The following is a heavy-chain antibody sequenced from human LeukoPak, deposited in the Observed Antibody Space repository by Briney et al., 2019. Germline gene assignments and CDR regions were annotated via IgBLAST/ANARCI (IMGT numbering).Heavy chain of an antibody. CDR3: ARDETAALYLGY. V-gene: IGHV3-30-3*01. Sequence: GGSLRLSCTASGFTFSSYAMHWVRQAPGKGLEWVAVISYDGSNKYYADSVKGRFTISRDNSKNTLYLQMNSLRAEDTAVYYCARDETAALYLGYWGQGTLVTVSS. CDR2: ISYDGSNK. CDR1: GFTFSSYA. J-gene: IGHJ4*02. D-gene: IGHD6-13*01.